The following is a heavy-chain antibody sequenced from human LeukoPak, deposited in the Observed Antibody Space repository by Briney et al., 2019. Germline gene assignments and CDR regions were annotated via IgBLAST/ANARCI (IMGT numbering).Heavy chain of an antibody. CDR2: MYYDWSS. CDR3: ARRSDSGSDDGEDYFDY. Sequence: SETLSLTCTVSGGSINSGTFYWGWIRQPPGKGLEWFGSMYYDWSSYCNPSLKSRVTTSVDTSKNQFSLKLTSVTAADTAVYFCARRSDSGSDDGEDYFDYWGQGTLVTVSS. CDR1: GGSINSGTFY. D-gene: IGHD1-26*01. J-gene: IGHJ4*02. V-gene: IGHV4-39*01.